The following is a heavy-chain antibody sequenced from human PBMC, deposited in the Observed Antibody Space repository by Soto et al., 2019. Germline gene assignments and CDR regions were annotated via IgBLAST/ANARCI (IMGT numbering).Heavy chain of an antibody. CDR2: ISGSGGST. J-gene: IGHJ4*02. CDR1: GFTFSSYA. D-gene: IGHD4-17*01. Sequence: EVQLLESGGGLVQPGGSLRLSCAASGFTFSSYAMSWVRQAPGKGLEWVSAISGSGGSTYYADSVKGRFTISRDNSKNPLYLQMNSLRAEDTAVYYCAKGISANDYGDDQGYWGQGTLVTVSS. CDR3: AKGISANDYGDDQGY. V-gene: IGHV3-23*01.